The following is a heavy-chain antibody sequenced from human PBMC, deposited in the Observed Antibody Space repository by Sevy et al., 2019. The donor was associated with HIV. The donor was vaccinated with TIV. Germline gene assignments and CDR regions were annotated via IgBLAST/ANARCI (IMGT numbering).Heavy chain of an antibody. V-gene: IGHV1-69*10. CDR3: ARDNYGDFLGLFDL. J-gene: IGHJ2*01. CDR2: IIPILGIP. Sequence: ASVKVSCKASGGTFSTYGINWVRQAPGQGLECMGGIIPILGIPNYAQNFQGRVTITADTSTSTAYMELISLRSEDTAVYYCARDNYGDFLGLFDLWGRGTLVTVSS. D-gene: IGHD4-17*01. CDR1: GGTFSTYG.